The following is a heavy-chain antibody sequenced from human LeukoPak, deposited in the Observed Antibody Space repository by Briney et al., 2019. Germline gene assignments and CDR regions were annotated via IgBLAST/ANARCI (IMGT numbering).Heavy chain of an antibody. CDR3: ARGGALNYYDSSGYSSDAFDI. V-gene: IGHV3-23*01. J-gene: IGHJ3*02. CDR1: GFTFSSYG. CDR2: ISGSGGST. Sequence: PGGSLRLSCAASGFTFSSYGMSWVRQAPGKGLEWVSAISGSGGSTYYADSVKGRFTISRDNSKNTLYLQMNSLRAEDTAVYYCARGGALNYYDSSGYSSDAFDIWGQGTMVTVSS. D-gene: IGHD3-22*01.